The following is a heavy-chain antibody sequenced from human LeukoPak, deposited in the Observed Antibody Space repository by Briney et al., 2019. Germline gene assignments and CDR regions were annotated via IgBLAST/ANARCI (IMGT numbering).Heavy chain of an antibody. CDR2: IYYSGST. CDR1: GGSISSYY. Sequence: SETLSLTCTVSGGSISSYYWSWIRQPPGKGLEWIGYIYYSGSTNYNPSLKSRVTISVDTSKNQFSLKLSSVTAADTAVYYCAGRPDYYDSSGQPAEVWGQGTLVTVSS. V-gene: IGHV4-59*01. D-gene: IGHD3-22*01. J-gene: IGHJ4*02. CDR3: AGRPDYYDSSGQPAEV.